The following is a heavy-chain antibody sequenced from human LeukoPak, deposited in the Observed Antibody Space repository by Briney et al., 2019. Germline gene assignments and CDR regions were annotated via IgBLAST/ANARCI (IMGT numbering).Heavy chain of an antibody. J-gene: IGHJ5*02. Sequence: PSETLSLTCTVSGGSISSSGSYWGWIRQPPGKGLEWIGSIYYSGNTYNPSLKSRVTISVDTSKNQYSLNLTSVNAADTAVYYCARVMAARREDLNWFDPWGQGTLVTVSS. V-gene: IGHV4-39*07. CDR1: GGSISSSGSY. CDR3: ARVMAARREDLNWFDP. D-gene: IGHD6-6*01. CDR2: IYYSGNT.